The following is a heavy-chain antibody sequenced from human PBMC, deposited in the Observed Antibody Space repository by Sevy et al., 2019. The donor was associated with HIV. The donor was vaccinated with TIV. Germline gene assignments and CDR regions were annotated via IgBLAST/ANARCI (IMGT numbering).Heavy chain of an antibody. J-gene: IGHJ6*03. CDR1: GFSFDSYG. Sequence: GGSLRLSCAVSGFSFDSYGMTWVRQAPGKGLEWVSGISGSGTRTYYADSVKGRFIISRDNSKNTLYLQMNSLRSEDRGLNCWGKGGGGHYDPDEIGYYFYYYNMDVWGKGTTVTVSS. CDR3: GKGGGGHYDPDEIGYYFYYYNMDV. CDR2: ISGSGTRT. D-gene: IGHD3-22*01. V-gene: IGHV3-23*01.